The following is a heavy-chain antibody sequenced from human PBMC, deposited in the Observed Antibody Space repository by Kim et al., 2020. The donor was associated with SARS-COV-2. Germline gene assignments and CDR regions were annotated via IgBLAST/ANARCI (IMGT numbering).Heavy chain of an antibody. CDR1: GGSFSGYY. J-gene: IGHJ4*02. D-gene: IGHD1-26*01. Sequence: SETLSLTCAVYGGSFSGYYWSWIRQPPGKGLEWIGEINHSGSTNYNPSLKSRVTISVDTSKNQFSLKLSSVTAADTAVYYCARVKAGGGSCDYWGQGTL. V-gene: IGHV4-34*01. CDR3: ARVKAGGGSCDY. CDR2: INHSGST.